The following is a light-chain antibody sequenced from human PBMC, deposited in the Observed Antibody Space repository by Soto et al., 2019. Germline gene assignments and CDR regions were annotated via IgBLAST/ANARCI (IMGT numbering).Light chain of an antibody. V-gene: IGKV3-15*01. CDR3: QQYNNWPPWT. J-gene: IGKJ1*01. CDR1: QSVSSN. CDR2: GAS. Sequence: EIVMTQSPATLSVSPGERATLSCRASQSVSSNLAWYQQKPGQAPSLLIYGASTRATSIPARFSSSGSGTEFTLTISSLQSEDFAVYYCQQYNNWPPWTFGQGTKVEIK.